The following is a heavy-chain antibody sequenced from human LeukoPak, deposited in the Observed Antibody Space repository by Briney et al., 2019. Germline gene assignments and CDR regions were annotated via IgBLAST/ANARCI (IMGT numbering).Heavy chain of an antibody. J-gene: IGHJ4*02. Sequence: GGSLRLSCAASGFTFSSYGMSWVRQAPGKGLEWVSAISGSGGSTYYADSVKGRFTISRDNSKTTLYLQMNSLRAEDTAVYYCAKDRAQTPLKYWGQGTLVTVSS. CDR2: ISGSGGST. CDR3: AKDRAQTPLKY. CDR1: GFTFSSYG. D-gene: IGHD3-10*01. V-gene: IGHV3-23*01.